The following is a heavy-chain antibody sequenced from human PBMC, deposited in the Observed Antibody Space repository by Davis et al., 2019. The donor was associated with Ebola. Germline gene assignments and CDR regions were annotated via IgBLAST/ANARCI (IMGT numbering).Heavy chain of an antibody. CDR2: INPSGGTT. V-gene: IGHV1-46*03. D-gene: IGHD2-2*01. Sequence: ASVKVSCKASGYTSTNYYMHWVRQAPGQGLEWMGVINPSGGTTNYAQKFQGRVTMTDDTSTSTVYMELSSLRSEDTAVYYCARGRVPKYPMDVWGQGTLVTVSS. J-gene: IGHJ4*02. CDR3: ARGRVPKYPMDV. CDR1: GYTSTNYY.